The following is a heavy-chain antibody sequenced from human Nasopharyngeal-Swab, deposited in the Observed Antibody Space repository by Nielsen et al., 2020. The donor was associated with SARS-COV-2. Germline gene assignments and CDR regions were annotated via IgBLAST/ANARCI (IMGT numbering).Heavy chain of an antibody. V-gene: IGHV5-10-1*01. CDR2: IDPSDSYT. Sequence: GESLKISCKGSGYSFTNYWISWVRQMPGKGLEWMGRIDPSDSYTNYSPSFQGHVTISADKSISTAYLQWSSLKASYTAMYYCASWDPFYGSTWAGDYWGQGTLVTVSS. D-gene: IGHD2/OR15-2a*01. CDR1: GYSFTNYW. J-gene: IGHJ4*02. CDR3: ASWDPFYGSTWAGDY.